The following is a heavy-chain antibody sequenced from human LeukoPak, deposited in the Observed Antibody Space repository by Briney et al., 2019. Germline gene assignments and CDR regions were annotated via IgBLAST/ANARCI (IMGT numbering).Heavy chain of an antibody. Sequence: PGGSLRLSCAASGFTFSSYAMSWVRQAPGKGLEWVSAISGSGGSTYYADSVKGRFTISRDNSKNTLYLQMNSLRAEDTAVYYCARVPKYSSSLGDAFDIWGQGTMVTVSS. CDR1: GFTFSSYA. D-gene: IGHD6-6*01. CDR3: ARVPKYSSSLGDAFDI. J-gene: IGHJ3*02. V-gene: IGHV3-23*01. CDR2: ISGSGGST.